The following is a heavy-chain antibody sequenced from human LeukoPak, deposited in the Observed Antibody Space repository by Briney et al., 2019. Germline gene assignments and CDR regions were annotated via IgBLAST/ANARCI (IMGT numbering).Heavy chain of an antibody. D-gene: IGHD2-15*01. CDR1: GGTFSSYA. Sequence: SVKVSCKASGGTFSSYAISWVRQAPGQGLEWMGGIIPIFGTANYAQKFQGRVTITADEFTSTAYMELSSLRSEDTAVYYCARNGVNCSGGSCYKDYYFDYWGQGTLVAVSS. J-gene: IGHJ4*02. CDR2: IIPIFGTA. CDR3: ARNGVNCSGGSCYKDYYFDY. V-gene: IGHV1-69*01.